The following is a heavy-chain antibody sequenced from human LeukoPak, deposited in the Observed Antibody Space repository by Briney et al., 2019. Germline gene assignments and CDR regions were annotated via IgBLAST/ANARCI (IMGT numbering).Heavy chain of an antibody. J-gene: IGHJ3*02. CDR3: AREERNAFDI. D-gene: IGHD1-1*01. CDR2: IYYSGST. Sequence: SETLSLTCTVSGGSISSGDYYWSWIRQPPGKGLEWIGYIYYSGSTNYNPSLKSRVTISVDTSKNQFSLKLSSVTAADTAVYYCAREERNAFDIWGQGTMVTVSS. V-gene: IGHV4-61*08. CDR1: GGSISSGDYY.